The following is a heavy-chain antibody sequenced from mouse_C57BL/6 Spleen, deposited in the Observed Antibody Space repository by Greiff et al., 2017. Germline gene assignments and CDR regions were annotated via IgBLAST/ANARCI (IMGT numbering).Heavy chain of an antibody. CDR3: TRRHYCSSYDYAMDY. V-gene: IGHV1-5*01. CDR2: IYPGNSDT. Sequence: VQLQQSGTVLARPGASVKMSCKTSGYTFTSYWMHWVKQRPGQGLEWIGAIYPGNSDTSYTQKFKGKAKLTAVTSASTAYMELSSLTKEDSAVYYGTRRHYCSSYDYAMDYWGQGTSVTVSS. D-gene: IGHD1-1*01. J-gene: IGHJ4*01. CDR1: GYTFTSYW.